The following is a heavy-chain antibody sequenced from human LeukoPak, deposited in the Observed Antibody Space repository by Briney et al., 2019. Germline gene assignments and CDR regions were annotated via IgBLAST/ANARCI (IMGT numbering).Heavy chain of an antibody. CDR1: GFSFSSYG. V-gene: IGHV3-33*08. CDR3: ARDATGGGDCFFDY. CDR2: IWFDGSNK. Sequence: PGGSLRLSCAASGFSFSSYGMHWVRQAPGKGLEWVAVIWFDGSNKYYADSVKGRFTISRDNSKNTLFLQMNSLRVEDTAVYYCARDATGGGDCFFDYWGQGTLVTVSS. J-gene: IGHJ4*02. D-gene: IGHD2-21*02.